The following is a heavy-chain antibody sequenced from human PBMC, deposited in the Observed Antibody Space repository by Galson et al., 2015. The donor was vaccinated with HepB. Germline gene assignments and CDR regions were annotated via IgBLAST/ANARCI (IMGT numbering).Heavy chain of an antibody. D-gene: IGHD3-22*01. Sequence: FLRLSCAASGFTFSSYSMNWVRQAPGKGLEWVSYISSSSSTIYYADSVKGRFTMSRDNAKNSLYLQMNSLRDEDTAIYYCARDGYYDSSGMDDWGQGTLVTVSS. CDR2: ISSSSSTI. CDR3: ARDGYYDSSGMDD. J-gene: IGHJ4*02. V-gene: IGHV3-48*02. CDR1: GFTFSSYS.